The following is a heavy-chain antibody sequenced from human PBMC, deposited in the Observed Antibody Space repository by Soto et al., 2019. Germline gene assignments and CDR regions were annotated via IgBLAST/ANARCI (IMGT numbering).Heavy chain of an antibody. D-gene: IGHD3-22*01. V-gene: IGHV3-48*02. J-gene: IGHJ4*02. CDR2: ISSSSSTI. CDR3: ARIPYYYDSSGYPIRPPIFDY. CDR1: GFTFSSYS. Sequence: GGSLRLSCAASGFTFSSYSMNWVRQAPGKGLEWVSYISSSSSTIYYADSVKGRFTISRDNAKNSLYLQMNSLRDGDTAVYYTARIPYYYDSSGYPIRPPIFDYWGQGPLVTVSS.